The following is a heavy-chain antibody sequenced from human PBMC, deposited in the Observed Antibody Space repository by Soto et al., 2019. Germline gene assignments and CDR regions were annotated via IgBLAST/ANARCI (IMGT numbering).Heavy chain of an antibody. CDR1: GFTFSSYS. D-gene: IGHD3-10*01. J-gene: IGHJ6*03. CDR2: ISSSSSYI. V-gene: IGHV3-21*01. CDR3: ARDGWFGELKSSSYSYMDA. Sequence: GGSLRLSCAASGFTFSSYSMNWVRQAPGKGLEWVSSISSSSSYIYYADSVKGRFTIYRDNAKNSLYLQMNSLRAEDTAVYYCARDGWFGELKSSSYSYMDALAQGTTVTVSS.